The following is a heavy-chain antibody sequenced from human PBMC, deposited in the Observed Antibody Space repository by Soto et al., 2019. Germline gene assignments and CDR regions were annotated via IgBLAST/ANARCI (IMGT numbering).Heavy chain of an antibody. D-gene: IGHD3-3*01. J-gene: IGHJ3*02. V-gene: IGHV4-4*07. Sequence: SETLSLTCTVSGGSISSYYWSWIRQPAGKGLEWIGRIYTSGSTNYNPSLKSRVTMSVDTSKNQFSLKLSSVTAADTAVYYCARVRYDFWSGSSPDAFDIWRQRTMVTVSS. CDR3: ARVRYDFWSGSSPDAFDI. CDR2: IYTSGST. CDR1: GGSISSYY.